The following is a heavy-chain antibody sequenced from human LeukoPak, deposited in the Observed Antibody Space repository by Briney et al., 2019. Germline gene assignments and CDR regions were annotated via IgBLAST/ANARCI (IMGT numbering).Heavy chain of an antibody. CDR3: ARHSGIYFDY. D-gene: IGHD1-26*01. Sequence: PGGSLRLSCAASGFTLSSYWMTWVRQAPGKGLEWLANIKQDGSEKYSVDSVKGRFTISRDNAKNSLYLQMNSLRAEDTAVYYCARHSGIYFDYWGQGTLVTVSS. V-gene: IGHV3-7*01. CDR2: IKQDGSEK. J-gene: IGHJ4*02. CDR1: GFTLSSYW.